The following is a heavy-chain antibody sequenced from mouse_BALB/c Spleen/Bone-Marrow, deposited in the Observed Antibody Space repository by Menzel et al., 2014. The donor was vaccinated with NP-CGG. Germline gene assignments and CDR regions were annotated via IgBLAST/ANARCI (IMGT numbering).Heavy chain of an antibody. Sequence: EVQGVESGGGLVKPGGSLKLSCAASGFAFSSYDMSWVRQTPEKRLEWVAYISSGGSYTYYPDTVTGRFTISRDNAKNTLYLEMSSPRSEDTAMYYCAREGLRRRAAMDYWGQGTSVTVSS. CDR2: ISSGGSYT. D-gene: IGHD2-4*01. V-gene: IGHV5-9-4*01. J-gene: IGHJ4*01. CDR3: AREGLRRRAAMDY. CDR1: GFAFSSYD.